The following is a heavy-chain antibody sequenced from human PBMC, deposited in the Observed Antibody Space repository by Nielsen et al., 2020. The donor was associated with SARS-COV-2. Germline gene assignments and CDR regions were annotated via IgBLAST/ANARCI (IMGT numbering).Heavy chain of an antibody. CDR3: ARVGDYGDSVDFDY. V-gene: IGHV4-59*12. D-gene: IGHD4-17*01. CDR1: GGSISSYY. CDR2: IYYSGST. Sequence: GSLRLSCTVSGGSISSYYWSWIRQPPGKGLEWIGYIYYSGSTNYNPSLKSRVTMSVDTSKNQFSLKLSSVTAADTAVYYCARVGDYGDSVDFDYWGQGTLVTVSS. J-gene: IGHJ4*02.